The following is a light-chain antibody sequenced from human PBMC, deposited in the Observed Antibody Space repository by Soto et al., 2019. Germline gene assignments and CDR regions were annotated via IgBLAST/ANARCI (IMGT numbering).Light chain of an antibody. J-gene: IGKJ5*01. CDR3: QQSSNWPPEIT. CDR2: DAS. Sequence: ETASTQSPATLSLSPGERATLSCRASQSVDTFLAWYQQKPGQAPRLLIYDASNRATGIPARFSGSGSGTDFILTISSLEPEDFAVYYCQQSSNWPPEITFGQGTRLEIK. V-gene: IGKV3-11*01. CDR1: QSVDTF.